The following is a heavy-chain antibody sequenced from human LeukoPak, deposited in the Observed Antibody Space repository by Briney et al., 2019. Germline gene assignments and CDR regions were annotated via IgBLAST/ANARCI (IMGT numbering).Heavy chain of an antibody. CDR3: ARAGGSGSYYDL. Sequence: GGSLRLSCAASGFTFSSYAMHWVRQAPGKGLEWVAVISYDGSNKYYADSVKGRFTISRDNAKNSLYLQMNSLRAEDTAVYYCARAGGSGSYYDLWGQGTLVTVSS. J-gene: IGHJ5*02. D-gene: IGHD3-10*01. CDR2: ISYDGSNK. CDR1: GFTFSSYA. V-gene: IGHV3-30-3*01.